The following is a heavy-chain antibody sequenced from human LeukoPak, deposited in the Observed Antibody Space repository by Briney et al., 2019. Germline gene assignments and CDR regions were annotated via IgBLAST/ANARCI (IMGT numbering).Heavy chain of an antibody. D-gene: IGHD3-10*01. J-gene: IGHJ5*02. V-gene: IGHV3-15*04. Sequence: PGGSLRLSCAASGFTFSDAWMYWVRQTPGKGLEWVGRIESKTDGGTTDYAAPVKGRFTISRVDSKNTLYLQMNSLKTEDTAVYYCTTDILYGGASSDPLGQGTLVTVSS. CDR1: GFTFSDAW. CDR3: TTDILYGGASSDP. CDR2: IESKTDGGTT.